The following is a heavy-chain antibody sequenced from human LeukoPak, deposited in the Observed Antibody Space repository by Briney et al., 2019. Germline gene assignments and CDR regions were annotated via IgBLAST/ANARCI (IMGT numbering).Heavy chain of an antibody. J-gene: IGHJ4*02. Sequence: GGSLRLSCVGSGFTFSSSWIHWVRQPPGKGLVWVSRMSGDGRTIYYADSVKGRFTISRDNAKNTLYLQMNSLTVEDTAVYFCAKAGSLRFDNWGQGTLVTVSS. CDR2: MSGDGRTI. D-gene: IGHD3-10*01. CDR3: AKAGSLRFDN. V-gene: IGHV3-74*01. CDR1: GFTFSSSW.